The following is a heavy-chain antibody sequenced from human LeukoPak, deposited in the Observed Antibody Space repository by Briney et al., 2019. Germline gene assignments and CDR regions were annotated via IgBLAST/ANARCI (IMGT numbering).Heavy chain of an antibody. CDR2: IYYSGST. V-gene: IGHV4-39*01. J-gene: IGHJ4*01. CDR3: ARQLYVVVVPAAVAWGY. D-gene: IGHD2-2*01. Sequence: SETLSLTCTVSGGSISSSSYYWGWIRQPPGKGLEWIGSIYYSGSTYYNPSLKSRVTISVDTSKNQFSLKRSSVTAADTAVYDCARQLYVVVVPAAVAWGYWGQEPWSPSPQ. CDR1: GGSISSSSYY.